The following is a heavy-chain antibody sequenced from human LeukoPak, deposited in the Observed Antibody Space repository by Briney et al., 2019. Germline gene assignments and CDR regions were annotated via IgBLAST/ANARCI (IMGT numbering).Heavy chain of an antibody. D-gene: IGHD5-24*01. CDR3: ARHGPRRDGYNYDY. V-gene: IGHV4-59*08. Sequence: SETLSLTCTVSGGSISSHYWSWIRQPPGKGLECIGYIYYTGSTNYNYNPSLKSRVTISVDTSKNQFSLKLSSVTAADTAVYYCARHGPRRDGYNYDYWGPGTLVTVSS. CDR2: IYYTGSTNY. J-gene: IGHJ4*02. CDR1: GGSISSHY.